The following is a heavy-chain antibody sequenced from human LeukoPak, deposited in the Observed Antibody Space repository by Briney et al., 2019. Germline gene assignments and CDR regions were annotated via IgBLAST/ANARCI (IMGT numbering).Heavy chain of an antibody. V-gene: IGHV3-74*01. CDR3: ARDGSYKFDY. CDR1: GFTFSNVW. J-gene: IGHJ4*02. D-gene: IGHD1-26*01. CDR2: IKSDGTP. Sequence: PGGSLRLSCAASGFTFSNVWMHWLRQTPGKGLVWVSRIKSDGTPIYADSVKGRFTISRDNAKNTLYLQMNNLRADDTALYYCARDGSYKFDYWGQGTLVTVSS.